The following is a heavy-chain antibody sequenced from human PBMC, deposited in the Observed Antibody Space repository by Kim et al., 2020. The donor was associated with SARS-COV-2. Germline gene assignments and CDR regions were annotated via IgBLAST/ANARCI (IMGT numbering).Heavy chain of an antibody. J-gene: IGHJ6*02. CDR1: GFTFTSFA. Sequence: GGSLRLSCAASGFTFTSFAMSWVRQAPGKGLEWVSSISARGGNTYYADSVTGRFTISRDNTNNMLYAQMNSLRAEDTAVYFCVKAPKNPTGQYYYYYGMDVWGQGTTVTVSS. CDR3: VKAPKNPTGQYYYYYGMDV. V-gene: IGHV3-23*01. CDR2: ISARGGNT.